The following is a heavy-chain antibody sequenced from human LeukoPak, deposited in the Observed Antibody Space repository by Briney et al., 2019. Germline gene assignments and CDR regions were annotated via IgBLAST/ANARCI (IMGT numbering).Heavy chain of an antibody. CDR2: LSGNGNTI. Sequence: GGSLRLSCAASGFTFSTYAMSWVRQAPGKGLECVSALSGNGNTIYYADSVKGRFTISRDNSKNTLSLQMNSLRAEDTAVYYCAKALYGGHDYWGQGTLVTVSS. CDR1: GFTFSTYA. V-gene: IGHV3-23*01. CDR3: AKALYGGHDY. J-gene: IGHJ4*02. D-gene: IGHD4-23*01.